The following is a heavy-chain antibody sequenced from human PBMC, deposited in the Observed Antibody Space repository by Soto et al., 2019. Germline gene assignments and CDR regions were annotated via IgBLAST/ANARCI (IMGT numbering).Heavy chain of an antibody. CDR3: TRDATYYDFWSGYLPISSRFDP. D-gene: IGHD3-3*01. V-gene: IGHV3-49*03. J-gene: IGHJ5*02. CDR1: GFTFGDYA. Sequence: GGSLRLSCTASGFTFGDYAMSWFRQAPGKGLEWVGFIRSKAYGGTTEYAASVKGRFTISRDDSKSIAYLQMNSLKTEDTAVYYCTRDATYYDFWSGYLPISSRFDPWGQGTLVTVSS. CDR2: IRSKAYGGTT.